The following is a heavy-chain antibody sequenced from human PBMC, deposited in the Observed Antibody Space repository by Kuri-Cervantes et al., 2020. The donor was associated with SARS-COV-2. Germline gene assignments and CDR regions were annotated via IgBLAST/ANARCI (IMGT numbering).Heavy chain of an antibody. V-gene: IGHV4-59*08. J-gene: IGHJ4*02. CDR1: GGSISGHY. Sequence: SETLSLTCTVSGGSISGHYWSWIRQPPGKGLEWIGNIFYSGSTNYNPSLKSRVTISVDTSKNQFSLKLSSVTAADTAVYYCARLGDILTGYSVYFDYWGQGTLVTVSS. CDR3: ARLGDILTGYSVYFDY. D-gene: IGHD3-9*01. CDR2: IFYSGST.